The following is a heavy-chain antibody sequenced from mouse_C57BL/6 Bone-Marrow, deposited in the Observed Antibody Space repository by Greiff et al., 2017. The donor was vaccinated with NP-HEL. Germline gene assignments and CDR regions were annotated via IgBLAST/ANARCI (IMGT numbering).Heavy chain of an antibody. CDR1: GFTFSDYY. Sequence: EVQGVESGGGLVQPGGSLKLSCAASGFTFSDYYMYWVRQTPEKRLEWVAYISNGGGSTYYPDTVKGRFTISRDNAKNTLYLQMSRLKSEDTAIYYCARRRIYYGNYAFYYYAMDYWGQGTSVTVSS. J-gene: IGHJ4*01. CDR3: ARRRIYYGNYAFYYYAMDY. D-gene: IGHD2-1*01. CDR2: ISNGGGST. V-gene: IGHV5-12*01.